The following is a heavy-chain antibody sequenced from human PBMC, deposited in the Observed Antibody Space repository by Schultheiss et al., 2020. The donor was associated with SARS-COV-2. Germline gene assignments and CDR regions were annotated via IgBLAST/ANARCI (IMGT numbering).Heavy chain of an antibody. CDR2: ISSSGSTI. V-gene: IGHV3-48*03. Sequence: GGSLRLSCAASGFTFSSYEMNWVRQAPGKGLEWVSYISSSGSTIYYADSVKGRFTISRDNAKNSLYLQMNSLRAEDTAVYYCARPIHYYDNGYWGQGTLVTVSS. CDR3: ARPIHYYDNGY. CDR1: GFTFSSYE. D-gene: IGHD3-22*01. J-gene: IGHJ4*02.